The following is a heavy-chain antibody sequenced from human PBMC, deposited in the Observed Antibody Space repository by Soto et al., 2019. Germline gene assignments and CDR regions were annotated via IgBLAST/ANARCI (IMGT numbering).Heavy chain of an antibody. CDR2: IWYDGSNK. J-gene: IGHJ4*02. D-gene: IGHD3-22*01. CDR1: GFTFSSYG. V-gene: IGHV3-33*01. Sequence: GGSLRLSCAASGFTFSSYGMHWVRQAPGKGLEWVAVIWYDGSNKYYADSVKGRFTISRDNSKNTLYLQMNSLRAEDTAVYYCARDLRPYYDSSGYYFDYWGQGTLVTVSS. CDR3: ARDLRPYYDSSGYYFDY.